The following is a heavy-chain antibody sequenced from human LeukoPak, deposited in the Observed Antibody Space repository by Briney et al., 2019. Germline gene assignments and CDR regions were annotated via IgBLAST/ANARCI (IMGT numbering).Heavy chain of an antibody. Sequence: APVKVSCKASGYTFTSYYMHWVRQAPGQGLEWMGIINPSGGSTSYAQKFQGRVTMTRDTSTSTVYMELSSLRSEDTAVYYCARSAAMVYYFDYWGQGTLVTVSS. D-gene: IGHD5-18*01. V-gene: IGHV1-46*01. J-gene: IGHJ4*02. CDR2: INPSGGST. CDR3: ARSAAMVYYFDY. CDR1: GYTFTSYY.